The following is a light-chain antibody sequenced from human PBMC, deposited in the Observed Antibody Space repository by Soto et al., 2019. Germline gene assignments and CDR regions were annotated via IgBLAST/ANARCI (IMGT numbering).Light chain of an antibody. CDR1: QGISNY. CDR3: QMYNCARRS. V-gene: IGKV1-27*01. Sequence: DIQMTQSPSSLSASVGDRVTITCRASQGISNYLAWYQQKPGKVPKLLIYAASTLQSGGPFRFSARGSGTDFTLTISSSQPEDVATYYCQMYNCARRSFGPGTKVEI. CDR2: AAS. J-gene: IGKJ1*01.